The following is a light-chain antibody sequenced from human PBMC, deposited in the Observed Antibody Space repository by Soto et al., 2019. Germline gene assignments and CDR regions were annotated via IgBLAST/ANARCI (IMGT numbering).Light chain of an antibody. Sequence: QSVLTQPPSVSAAPGQKVTISCSGSTSNIGSNYVSWYQQLPGTAPKLLIYDNNNRPSGIPDRYSGSKSGTSATLGISGLQPGDEADSYCGTWDNSLSGGGVVFGGGTKLTVL. J-gene: IGLJ2*01. V-gene: IGLV1-51*01. CDR1: TSNIGSNY. CDR3: GTWDNSLSGGGVV. CDR2: DNN.